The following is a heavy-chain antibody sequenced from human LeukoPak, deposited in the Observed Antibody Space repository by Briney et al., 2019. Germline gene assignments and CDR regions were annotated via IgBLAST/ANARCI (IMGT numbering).Heavy chain of an antibody. J-gene: IGHJ4*02. CDR3: ARVSPYERLFDY. CDR1: GYTFTSYG. V-gene: IGHV1-18*01. D-gene: IGHD3-16*01. CDR2: ISAYNGNT. Sequence: ASVKVSCKASGYTFTSYGISWVRQAPGQGLEWMGWISAYNGNTNYAQKLQGRVTMTTDTSASTAYMELSSLRSEDTAVYYCARVSPYERLFDYWGQGTLVTVSS.